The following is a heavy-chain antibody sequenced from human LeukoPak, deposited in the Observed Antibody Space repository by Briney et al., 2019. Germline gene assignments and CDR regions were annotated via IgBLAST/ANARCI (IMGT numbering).Heavy chain of an antibody. V-gene: IGHV4-4*07. CDR1: GGPIRSYS. Sequence: PSETLSLTCDVSGGPIRSYSWSWIRQPAGKGLEWIGRVHISGSTNYNPSLASRVTISVDTSKNQFSLKLSSVTAADTAVYYCARYHSGYDDYWGQGTLVTVSS. J-gene: IGHJ4*01. CDR3: ARYHSGYDDY. D-gene: IGHD5-12*01. CDR2: VHISGST.